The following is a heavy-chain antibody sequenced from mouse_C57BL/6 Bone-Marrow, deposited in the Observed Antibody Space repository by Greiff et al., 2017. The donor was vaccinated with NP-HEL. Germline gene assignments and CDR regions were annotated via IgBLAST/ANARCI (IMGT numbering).Heavy chain of an antibody. J-gene: IGHJ4*01. CDR3: ARREFITTVVALYYYAMDY. Sequence: QVQLQQPGAELVKPGASVKLSCKASGYTFTSYWMHWVKQRPGQGLEWIGMIHPNSGSTNYNEKFKSKATLPVDKSSSTAYMQISSLTSEDSAVYYCARREFITTVVALYYYAMDYWGQGTSVTVSS. CDR1: GYTFTSYW. CDR2: IHPNSGST. D-gene: IGHD1-1*01. V-gene: IGHV1-64*01.